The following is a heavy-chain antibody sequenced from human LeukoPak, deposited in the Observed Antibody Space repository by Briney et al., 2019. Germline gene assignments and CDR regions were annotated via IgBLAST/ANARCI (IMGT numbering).Heavy chain of an antibody. V-gene: IGHV1-18*01. CDR3: ARVATVTTSFGSELKYYFDY. J-gene: IGHJ4*02. Sequence: ATVKVSCKASGYTFTSYGISWVRQAPGQGLEWMGWISAYNGNTNYAQKLQGRVTMTTDTSTSTAYMELRSLRSDDTAVYYCARVATVTTSFGSELKYYFDYWGQGTLVTVSS. CDR1: GYTFTSYG. D-gene: IGHD4-17*01. CDR2: ISAYNGNT.